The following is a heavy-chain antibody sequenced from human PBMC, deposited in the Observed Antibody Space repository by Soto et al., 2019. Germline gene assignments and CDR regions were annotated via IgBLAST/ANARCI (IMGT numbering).Heavy chain of an antibody. J-gene: IGHJ3*02. D-gene: IGHD1-1*01. Sequence: GGSLRLSCAASGFTFSSYAMHWVRQAPGKGLEWVAVISYDGSNKYYADSVKGRFTISRDNSKNTVYLQMNDLRPDDTAVYYCATWHEREHAFDIWGQGTTVTVSS. CDR1: GFTFSSYA. CDR2: ISYDGSNK. V-gene: IGHV3-30*14. CDR3: ATWHEREHAFDI.